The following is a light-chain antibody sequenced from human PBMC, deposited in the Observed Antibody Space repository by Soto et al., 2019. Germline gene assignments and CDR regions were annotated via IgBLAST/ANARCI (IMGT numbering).Light chain of an antibody. CDR2: AAA. CDR3: QQSYTTWWT. Sequence: DIQMTQSPSSLSASVGDRVAITCRASQSISIYLNWYQQKPGKAPKLLIYAAANLQSGVPSRFSGSGSGTDFTLTISSLQPEDFATYYCQQSYTTWWTFGQGNKVDI. CDR1: QSISIY. J-gene: IGKJ1*01. V-gene: IGKV1-39*01.